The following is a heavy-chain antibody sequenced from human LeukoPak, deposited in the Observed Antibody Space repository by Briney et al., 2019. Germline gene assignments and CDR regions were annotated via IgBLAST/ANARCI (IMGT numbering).Heavy chain of an antibody. J-gene: IGHJ5*02. Sequence: GASVKVSCKASGYTFTSYGISWVRQAPGQGLEWMGWISAYNGNTNYAQKLQGRVTMTTDTSTSTAYMELRSLRSDDTAVYYCAREMGDTYYDSSGYGNWFDPWGQGTLVTVSS. CDR3: AREMGDTYYDSSGYGNWFDP. D-gene: IGHD3-22*01. CDR1: GYTFTSYG. CDR2: ISAYNGNT. V-gene: IGHV1-18*01.